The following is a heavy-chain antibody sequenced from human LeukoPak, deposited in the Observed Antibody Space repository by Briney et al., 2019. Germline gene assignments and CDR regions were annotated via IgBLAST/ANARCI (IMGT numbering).Heavy chain of an antibody. CDR1: GFTFSNYG. J-gene: IGHJ6*02. D-gene: IGHD2-2*01. Sequence: GGSLRLSCVGSGFTFSNYGIHWVRQAPGKGLEWVAVISNDGSTKYYADSVKGRSTISRDNSNNTSYLQMNSLRAEDAAVYYCAGGAAARGDVWGQGTTVTVSS. CDR2: ISNDGSTK. V-gene: IGHV3-30*03. CDR3: AGGAAARGDV.